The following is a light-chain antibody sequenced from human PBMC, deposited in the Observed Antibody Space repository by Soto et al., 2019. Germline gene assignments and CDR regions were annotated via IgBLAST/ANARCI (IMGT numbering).Light chain of an antibody. CDR3: CSSACSSTFEGVV. V-gene: IGLV2-23*02. CDR1: SSDVGRYNL. Sequence: QSALTQPASVSGSPGQSITISCTGTSSDVGRYNLDSWYQQHPGKAPKLMIYEVSKRPSGVANRFPGSESGNTASPTISGLQAEYEADYYCCSSACSSTFEGVVFGGGTKLTVL. CDR2: EVS. J-gene: IGLJ2*01.